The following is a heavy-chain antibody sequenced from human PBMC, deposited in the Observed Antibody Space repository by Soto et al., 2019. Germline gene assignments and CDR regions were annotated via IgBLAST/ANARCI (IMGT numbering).Heavy chain of an antibody. V-gene: IGHV3-30-3*01. Sequence: GGSLRLSCAASGFTFSSYAMHWVRQAPGKGLEWVAVISYDGSNKYYADSVKGRFTISRDNSKNTLYLQMNSLRAEDTAVYYCARDHYCSGGSCSRGFDYWGQGTLVTVSS. CDR3: ARDHYCSGGSCSRGFDY. CDR1: GFTFSSYA. D-gene: IGHD2-15*01. J-gene: IGHJ4*02. CDR2: ISYDGSNK.